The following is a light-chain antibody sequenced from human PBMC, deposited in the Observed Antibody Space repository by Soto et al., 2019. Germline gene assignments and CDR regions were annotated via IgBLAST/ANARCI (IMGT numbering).Light chain of an antibody. V-gene: IGKV3-15*01. J-gene: IGKJ5*01. CDR3: QQYNNWPPAIT. CDR1: QSVSNN. Sequence: EIVLTQSPGTLSLSPGERATLSCRPSQSVSNNWLAWYQQKPGQAPRLLIYGASTRATGIPARFSGSGSGTEFTLTISSLQSEDFAVYYCQQYNNWPPAITFGQGTRLEI. CDR2: GAS.